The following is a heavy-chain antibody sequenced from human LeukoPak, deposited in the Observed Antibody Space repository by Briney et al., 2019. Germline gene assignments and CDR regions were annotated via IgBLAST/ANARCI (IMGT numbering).Heavy chain of an antibody. D-gene: IGHD1-14*01. CDR1: GFTFSSYA. Sequence: GGSLRLSCAASGFTFSSYAMGWVRQAPGKGLEWVSAISGSGGSTYYADSVKGRFTISRDNSKNTLYLQMNSLRAEDTAVYYCAKPRPGALYYYYYYYMDVWGKGTTVTVSS. CDR3: AKPRPGALYYYYYYYMDV. J-gene: IGHJ6*03. CDR2: ISGSGGST. V-gene: IGHV3-23*01.